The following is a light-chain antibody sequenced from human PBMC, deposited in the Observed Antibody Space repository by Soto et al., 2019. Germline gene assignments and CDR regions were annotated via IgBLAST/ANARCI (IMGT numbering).Light chain of an antibody. CDR2: QVT. Sequence: QSVLTQPASVSGSPGQSITISCTGTSSDVGNYKYVSWYQEHPGKAPRLIIYQVTNRPSGVSNRFSGSKSGNTASLTISGLQAEDEADYYCSSYAGSSNVFGTGTKLTVL. CDR3: SSYAGSSNV. CDR1: SSDVGNYKY. V-gene: IGLV2-14*01. J-gene: IGLJ1*01.